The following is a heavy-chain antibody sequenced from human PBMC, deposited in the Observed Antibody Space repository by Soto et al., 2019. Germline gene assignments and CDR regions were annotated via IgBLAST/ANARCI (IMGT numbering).Heavy chain of an antibody. CDR1: GFTFSNYG. D-gene: IGHD1-26*01. CDR3: ARDFGTTYYNPLDY. Sequence: QVQLVESGGGVVQPGRSLRLSCAASGFTFSNYGMHWVRQAPGKGLEWVAFIWYDGSNKYYADSVKGRFTISRDNSKNTLYLHINSLRAEDTATYSCARDFGTTYYNPLDYWGQGTLVTVSS. CDR2: IWYDGSNK. J-gene: IGHJ4*02. V-gene: IGHV3-33*01.